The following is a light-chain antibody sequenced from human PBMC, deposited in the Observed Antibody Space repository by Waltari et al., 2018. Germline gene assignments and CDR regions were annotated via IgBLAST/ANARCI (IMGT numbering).Light chain of an antibody. Sequence: QSVLTQPPSVSGTPGPRVTIPCSGSPSTLPAGHDVHWSQHLPGTAPKRLIYGNNNRPSGVPDRFSGSKSGTSASLAITGLQADDEADYFCQSFDNMLSGGVVFGGGTKLAVL. CDR3: QSFDNMLSGGVV. CDR2: GNN. V-gene: IGLV1-40*01. CDR1: PSTLPAGHD. J-gene: IGLJ2*01.